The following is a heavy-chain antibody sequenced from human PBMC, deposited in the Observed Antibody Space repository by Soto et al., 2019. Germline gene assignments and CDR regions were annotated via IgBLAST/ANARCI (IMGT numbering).Heavy chain of an antibody. J-gene: IGHJ5*01. CDR2: INHSGST. CDR3: ARGYSNYVYNWFDS. Sequence: SETLSLTCAVYGGSFSGYYWSWIRQPPGKGLEWIGEINHSGSTNYNPSLKSRVTISVDTSKNQFSLKLSSVTAADTAVYYCARGYSNYVYNWFDSWGQGTLVTVSS. V-gene: IGHV4-34*01. CDR1: GGSFSGYY. D-gene: IGHD4-4*01.